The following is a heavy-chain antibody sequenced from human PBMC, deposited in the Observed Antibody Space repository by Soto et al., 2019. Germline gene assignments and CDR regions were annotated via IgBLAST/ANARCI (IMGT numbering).Heavy chain of an antibody. D-gene: IGHD6-19*01. J-gene: IGHJ6*02. CDR3: ARPYSSGWYGNYGMDV. Sequence: GGSLRLSCAASGFTFSNYEMKWVRQAPGKGLEWVSNIRSSGSPTYYADSVKGRFTISRDNAKNSLFLQMNSLRVEDTAVYYCARPYSSGWYGNYGMDVWGQGTTVTVSS. CDR1: GFTFSNYE. V-gene: IGHV3-48*03. CDR2: IRSSGSPT.